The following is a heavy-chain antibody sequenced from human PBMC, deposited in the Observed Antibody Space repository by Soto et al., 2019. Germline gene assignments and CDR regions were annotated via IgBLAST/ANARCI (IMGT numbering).Heavy chain of an antibody. CDR3: ARNSYLENWFDP. CDR2: INHSGST. CDR1: GGSFSGYY. V-gene: IGHV4-34*01. Sequence: PSETLSLTCAVYGGSFSGYYWSWIRQPPGKGLEWIGEINHSGSTNYNPSLKSRVTISVDTSKNQFSLKLSSVTAADTAVYYCARNSYLENWFDPWGQGTLVTVSS. J-gene: IGHJ5*02. D-gene: IGHD3-3*01.